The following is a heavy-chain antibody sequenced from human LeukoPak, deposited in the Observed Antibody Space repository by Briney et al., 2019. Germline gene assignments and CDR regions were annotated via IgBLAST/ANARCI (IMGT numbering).Heavy chain of an antibody. J-gene: IGHJ4*02. CDR1: GDSVSSNIAA. CDR2: TYYRSKWYN. D-gene: IGHD5-24*01. Sequence: SQTLSLTCAISGDSVSSNIAAWNWIRQSPSRGLEWLGRTYYRSKWYNDYAVSVKSRITINPDTSKNQISLQLNSVTPEGTAVYYCARAARDGMSRYFDYWGQGTLVTVSS. V-gene: IGHV6-1*01. CDR3: ARAARDGMSRYFDY.